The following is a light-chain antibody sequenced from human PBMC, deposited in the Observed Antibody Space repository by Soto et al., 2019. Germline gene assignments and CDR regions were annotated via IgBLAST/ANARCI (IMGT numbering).Light chain of an antibody. J-gene: IGLJ3*02. CDR2: EDS. CDR3: CSYAGSSTWV. CDR1: SSDVGSYNL. V-gene: IGLV2-23*01. Sequence: QSALTQPASVSGSPGQSITISCTGTSSDVGSYNLVSWYQQHPGKAPKLMIYEDSKRPSGVSNRFSGSKSGNTASLTISGLQAEDEGDYYCCSYAGSSTWVFGGGTKLTVL.